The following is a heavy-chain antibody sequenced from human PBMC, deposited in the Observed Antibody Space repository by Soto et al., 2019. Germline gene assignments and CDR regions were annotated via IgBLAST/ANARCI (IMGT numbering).Heavy chain of an antibody. CDR3: AKQYYDILTGCSD. V-gene: IGHV3-23*01. CDR2: ISDSGDNT. D-gene: IGHD3-9*01. J-gene: IGHJ4*02. Sequence: GGSLRLSCAASGFTFSSYAMSWVRQAPGKGLEWVSVISDSGDNTYYVDSMKGRFTISRDNSKNTLYLQMNGLRAEDTAVYYCAKQYYDILTGCSDWGQGTLVTVS. CDR1: GFTFSSYA.